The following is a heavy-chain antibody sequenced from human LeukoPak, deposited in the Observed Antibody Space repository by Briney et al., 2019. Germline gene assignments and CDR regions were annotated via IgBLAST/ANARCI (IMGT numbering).Heavy chain of an antibody. Sequence: GGSLRLSCAASGFTFSNFWMNWVRQTPGKGLEWVANINQEGSEKYYVDSVKGRFTISRDNAKNSLYLQMNSLRAEDTAVYYCARSPTYRSSWYGDYFDYWGQGTLVTVSS. J-gene: IGHJ4*02. CDR3: ARSPTYRSSWYGDYFDY. V-gene: IGHV3-7*03. CDR1: GFTFSNFW. D-gene: IGHD6-13*01. CDR2: INQEGSEK.